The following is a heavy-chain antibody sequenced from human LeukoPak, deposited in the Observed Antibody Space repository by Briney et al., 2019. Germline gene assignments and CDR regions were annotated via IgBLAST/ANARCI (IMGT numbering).Heavy chain of an antibody. Sequence: SETLSLTCTVSGGSISSYYWSWIRQPAGKGLEWIGRIYTSGSTNYNPSLKSRVTMSVDTSKNQFSLKLSSVTAADTAVYYCARGRRWAAAGHFDYWGQGTLVTVSS. V-gene: IGHV4-4*07. J-gene: IGHJ4*02. CDR1: GGSISSYY. CDR3: ARGRRWAAAGHFDY. CDR2: IYTSGST. D-gene: IGHD6-13*01.